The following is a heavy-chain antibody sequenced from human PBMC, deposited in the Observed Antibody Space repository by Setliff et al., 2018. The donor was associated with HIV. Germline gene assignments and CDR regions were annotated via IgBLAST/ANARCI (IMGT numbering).Heavy chain of an antibody. J-gene: IGHJ4*02. V-gene: IGHV4-39*01. CDR2: IYYSGNT. D-gene: IGHD3-9*01. CDR1: GGSSSSSSFY. Sequence: SETLSLTCTVSGGSSSSSSFYWSWIRQPPGKGLEWIGSIYYSGNTYYNPSLKSRVTISVDTSKNQFSLKLSSVTAADTAVYYCARPFDWGSSHPLGYWSQGTLVTVSS. CDR3: ARPFDWGSSHPLGY.